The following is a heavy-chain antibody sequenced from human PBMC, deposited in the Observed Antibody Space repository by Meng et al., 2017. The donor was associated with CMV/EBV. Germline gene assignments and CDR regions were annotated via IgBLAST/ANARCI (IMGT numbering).Heavy chain of an antibody. D-gene: IGHD6-13*01. V-gene: IGHV3-21*01. Sequence: EVGLVGAGGGLVKPGGSLRLSCAASGFTFSSYSMNWVRQAPGKGLEWVSSISSSSSYIYYADSVKGRFTISRDNAKNSLYLQMNSLRAEDTAVYYCARVGIAAAGKGGFDYWGQGTLVTVSS. J-gene: IGHJ4*02. CDR3: ARVGIAAAGKGGFDY. CDR2: ISSSSSYI. CDR1: GFTFSSYS.